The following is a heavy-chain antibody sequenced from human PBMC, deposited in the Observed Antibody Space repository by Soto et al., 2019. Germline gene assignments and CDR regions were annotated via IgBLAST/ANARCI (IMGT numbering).Heavy chain of an antibody. V-gene: IGHV3-48*03. CDR1: GFSFSSYK. D-gene: IGHD3-3*01. CDR3: ARAEEYYDFWSGYSPPGV. J-gene: IGHJ6*02. CDR2: ISSSVSTI. Sequence: PGGSLRRSCAASGFSFSSYKRNWSRQAPGRGSEWVSYISSSVSTIYYADSVKGRFTISRDNAKNSLYLQMNSLRAEDTAVYYCARAEEYYDFWSGYSPPGVWGQGTTVTVSS.